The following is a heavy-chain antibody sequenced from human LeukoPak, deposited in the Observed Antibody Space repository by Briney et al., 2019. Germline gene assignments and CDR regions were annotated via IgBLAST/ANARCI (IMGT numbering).Heavy chain of an antibody. CDR1: GFTVSSKY. V-gene: IGHV3-66*01. CDR2: IYSARST. Sequence: GGSLRLSCAASGFTVSSKYMSWVRQAPGKGLEWVSVIYSARSTYYADSVKGRFTISRDNSKNTLYLQMNSLRAEDTAVYYCAKDRSIAAGDDAFDIWGQGTMVTVSS. J-gene: IGHJ3*02. CDR3: AKDRSIAAGDDAFDI. D-gene: IGHD6-13*01.